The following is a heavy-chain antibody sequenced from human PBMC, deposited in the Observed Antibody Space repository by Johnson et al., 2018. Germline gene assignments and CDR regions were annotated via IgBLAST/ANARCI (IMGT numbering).Heavy chain of an antibody. CDR3: ARDMRGYCITTNCNSDRLDV. CDR2: IWYDGGDK. J-gene: IGHJ6*02. D-gene: IGHD2-2*01. V-gene: IGHV3-33*01. CDR1: GFLFSSYG. Sequence: QVQLVESGGGVVQPGRSLRLSCAASGFLFSSYGMHWVRQAPGKGLEWVAVIWYDGGDKYYADSVKGRFTISRANSKSTLFLQMNSLRAEDTAVYYCARDMRGYCITTNCNSDRLDVCDQGTTVAVSS.